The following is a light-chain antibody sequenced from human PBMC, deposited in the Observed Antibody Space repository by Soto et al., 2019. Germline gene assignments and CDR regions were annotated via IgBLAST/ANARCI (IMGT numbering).Light chain of an antibody. CDR1: QSISTY. CDR2: AAS. CDR3: QQSYTIPFT. J-gene: IGKJ2*01. V-gene: IGKV1-39*01. Sequence: DIQMTQSPSSLSASVGDRITITCRASQSISTYLNWYHQKPGKAPKLLISAASSLRSGVPSRFSGSGSGTDFTLTISSLQPEDFATYFCQQSYTIPFTFGQGTKVEIK.